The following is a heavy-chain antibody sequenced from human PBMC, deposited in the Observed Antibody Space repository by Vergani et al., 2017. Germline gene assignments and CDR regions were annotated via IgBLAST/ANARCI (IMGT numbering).Heavy chain of an antibody. V-gene: IGHV1-69*01. CDR3: ARDYYYDSSGSTPGFDY. Sequence: QVQLVQSGAEVKKPGSSVKVSCKASGGTFSSYAISWVRQAPGQGLEGMGGIIPIFGTANYAQKFQGRVTITADESTSTAYMELSSLRSEDTAVYYCARDYYYDSSGSTPGFDYWGQGTLVTVPS. D-gene: IGHD3-22*01. CDR2: IIPIFGTA. J-gene: IGHJ4*02. CDR1: GGTFSSYA.